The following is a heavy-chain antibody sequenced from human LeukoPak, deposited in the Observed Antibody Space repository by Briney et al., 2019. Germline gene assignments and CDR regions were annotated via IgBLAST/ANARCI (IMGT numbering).Heavy chain of an antibody. J-gene: IGHJ3*02. CDR2: ISYDGSNK. Sequence: GGSLRLSYAASGFTFSSYAMHWVRQAPGKGLEWVAVISYDGSNKYYADSVKGRFTISRDNSKNTLYLQMNSLRAEDTAVYYCARGPGVVVINAFDIWGQGTMVTVSS. CDR1: GFTFSSYA. CDR3: ARGPGVVVINAFDI. V-gene: IGHV3-30-3*01. D-gene: IGHD3-22*01.